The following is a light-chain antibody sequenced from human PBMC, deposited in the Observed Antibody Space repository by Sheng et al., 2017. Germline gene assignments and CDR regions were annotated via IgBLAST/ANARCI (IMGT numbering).Light chain of an antibody. CDR1: QSIGSSY. CDR2: GAS. J-gene: IGKJ4*01. CDR3: QQYRTSRALT. Sequence: EIVLTQSPGTLSLSPGERATLSCRASQSIGSSYLAWYQQKPGQAPKLLIYGASKRATGLPDRISGSGSGTDFTLTISRLEPEDFGVYYCQQYRTSRALTFGGGTKVEIK. V-gene: IGKV3-20*01.